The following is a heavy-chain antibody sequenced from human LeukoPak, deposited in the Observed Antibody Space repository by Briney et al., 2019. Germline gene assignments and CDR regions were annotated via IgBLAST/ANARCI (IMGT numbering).Heavy chain of an antibody. Sequence: GGSLRPSCAASGFTFSSYAMSWVHQAPGKGLEWVSAISGSGGSTYYADSVKGRFTISRDNSKNTLYLQMNSLRAEDTAVYYCAKYDVLWFGELAGFDYWGQGTLVTVSS. CDR1: GFTFSSYA. J-gene: IGHJ4*02. CDR2: ISGSGGST. D-gene: IGHD3-10*01. V-gene: IGHV3-23*01. CDR3: AKYDVLWFGELAGFDY.